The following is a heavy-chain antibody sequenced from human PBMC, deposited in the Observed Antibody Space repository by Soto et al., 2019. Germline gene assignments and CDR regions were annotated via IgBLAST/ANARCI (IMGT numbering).Heavy chain of an antibody. J-gene: IGHJ4*02. CDR3: ATTVNIPDLVDS. Sequence: QVQLVQSGAEVKKPGASVKVALKACGSAFKSYDVHWVRQAYGRGLEWLGWMKPNTGHSVPSWKLQGRVTLSSNASATTTFMELTNLRSDDTAVYYCATTVNIPDLVDSWGQGTLVTVSS. CDR2: MKPNTGHS. D-gene: IGHD4-17*01. V-gene: IGHV1-8*01. CDR1: GSAFKSYD.